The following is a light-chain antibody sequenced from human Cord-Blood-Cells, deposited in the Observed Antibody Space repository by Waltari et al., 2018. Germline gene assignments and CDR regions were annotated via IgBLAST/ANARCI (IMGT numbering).Light chain of an antibody. CDR2: GAS. V-gene: IGKV3-20*01. Sequence: EIVLTQSPGTLSLSPGERATLSCRASQSVSSSYLAWYQQKPGQAPRLLSYGASSRATVIPDRFSGSGSGTAFTLTISRLEPEDFAVYYCQQYGSSPKTFGQGTKVEIK. CDR1: QSVSSSY. J-gene: IGKJ1*01. CDR3: QQYGSSPKT.